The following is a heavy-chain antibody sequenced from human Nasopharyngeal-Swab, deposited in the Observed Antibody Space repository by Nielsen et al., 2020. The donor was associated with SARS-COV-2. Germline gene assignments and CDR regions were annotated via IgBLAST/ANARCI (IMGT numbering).Heavy chain of an antibody. CDR2: IYHSGST. V-gene: IGHV4-4*02. D-gene: IGHD2-15*01. CDR1: GGSIRSSNW. CDR3: AMGLGGYCSGGSCFDY. Sequence: GSLRLSCAVSGGSIRSSNWWSWVRQPPGKGLEWIGEIYHSGSTNYNPSLKSRVTISVDKSKNQFSLKLSSVTAADTAVYYCAMGLGGYCSGGSCFDYWGQGTLVTVSS. J-gene: IGHJ4*02.